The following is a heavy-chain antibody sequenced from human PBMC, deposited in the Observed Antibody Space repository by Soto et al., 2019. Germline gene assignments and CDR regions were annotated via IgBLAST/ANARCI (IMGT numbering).Heavy chain of an antibody. CDR1: GFTFSSYW. CDR2: IKQDGSEK. Sequence: GGSLRLSCAASGFTFSSYWMSWVRQAPGKGLEWVANIKQDGSEKYYVDSVKGRFTISRDNAKNSLYLQMNSLRAEDTAVYYCARVGVRAAHDAFDIWGQGTMVTVSS. CDR3: ARVGVRAAHDAFDI. V-gene: IGHV3-7*03. J-gene: IGHJ3*02. D-gene: IGHD6-6*01.